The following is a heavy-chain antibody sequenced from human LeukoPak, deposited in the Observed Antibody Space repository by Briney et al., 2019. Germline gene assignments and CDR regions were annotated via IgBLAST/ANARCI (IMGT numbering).Heavy chain of an antibody. J-gene: IGHJ6*02. Sequence: GGSLRLSCAASGFTFSSYSMNWVRQAPGKGLEWVSYIGSSSSTIYYADSVKGRFTISRDNAKNSLYLQMNSLRAEDTAVYYCARDMVRGVLPYYYYYGMDVWGQGTTVTVSS. CDR1: GFTFSSYS. CDR3: ARDMVRGVLPYYYYYGMDV. V-gene: IGHV3-48*01. D-gene: IGHD3-10*01. CDR2: IGSSSSTI.